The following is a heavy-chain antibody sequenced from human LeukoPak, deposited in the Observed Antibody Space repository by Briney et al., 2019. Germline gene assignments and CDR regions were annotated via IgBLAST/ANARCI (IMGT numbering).Heavy chain of an antibody. J-gene: IGHJ3*02. CDR2: ISATDGGT. V-gene: IGHV3-23*01. CDR3: AKVAILGVVLDAFDI. Sequence: PGGSLRLSCAASGFTVSTKYTNWVRQAPGKGLEWVSTISATDGGTFYADSVRGRFTISRDNSKNTVYLQMNSLSADDTAIYYCAKVAILGVVLDAFDIWGQGTMVTVSS. D-gene: IGHD3-3*01. CDR1: GFTVSTKY.